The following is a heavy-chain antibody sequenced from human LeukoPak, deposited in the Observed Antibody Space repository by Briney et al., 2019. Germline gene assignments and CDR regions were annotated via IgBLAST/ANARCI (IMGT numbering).Heavy chain of an antibody. D-gene: IGHD6-13*01. CDR2: ISAYNGNT. J-gene: IGHJ5*02. Sequence: ASVKVPCKASGYTFTSHGISWVRQAPGQGLEWMGWISAYNGNTNYAQKLQGRVTMTTDTSTSTAYMELRSLRSDDTAVYYCAIAAAGIVDPWGQGTLVTVSS. CDR1: GYTFTSHG. CDR3: AIAAAGIVDP. V-gene: IGHV1-18*01.